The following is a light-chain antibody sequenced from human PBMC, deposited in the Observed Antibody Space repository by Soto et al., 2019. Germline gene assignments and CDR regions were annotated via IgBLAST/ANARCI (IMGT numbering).Light chain of an antibody. CDR3: QSFDRGLILYV. CDR2: SNN. Sequence: QSALTQPPSVSGAPGQRVTISCTGSNSDIGAGYDVHWYQQLPGSAPKLLIYSNNNRPSGVPDRFSVSKSGPSASLAITGLQAEDEADYYCQSFDRGLILYVSGTGTKVTVL. V-gene: IGLV1-40*01. CDR1: NSDIGAGYD. J-gene: IGLJ1*01.